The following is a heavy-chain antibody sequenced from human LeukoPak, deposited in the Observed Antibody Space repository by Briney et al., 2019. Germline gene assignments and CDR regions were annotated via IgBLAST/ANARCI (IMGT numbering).Heavy chain of an antibody. Sequence: SGTLSLTCAVSGGSISSSNWWSWVRQPPGKGLEWIGEIYHSGSTNYNPSLKSRVTISVDTSKNQFSLKLSSVTAADTAVYYCARSSGSYLGDAFDIWGQGTMVTVSS. J-gene: IGHJ3*02. CDR2: IYHSGST. V-gene: IGHV4-4*02. CDR1: GGSISSSNW. D-gene: IGHD1-26*01. CDR3: ARSSGSYLGDAFDI.